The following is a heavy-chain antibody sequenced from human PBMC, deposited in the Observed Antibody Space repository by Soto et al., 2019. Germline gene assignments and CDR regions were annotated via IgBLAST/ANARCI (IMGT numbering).Heavy chain of an antibody. D-gene: IGHD6-13*01. CDR1: GFTFSSYG. Sequence: QVQLVESGGGVVQPGRSLRLSCAASGFTFSSYGMHWVRQAPGKGLEWVAVIWYDGSNKYYADSVKGRFTISRDNSKNTLYLQMNSLRAEDTAVYYCAREYSSSWYTTSNFDYWGQGTLVTVSS. V-gene: IGHV3-33*01. J-gene: IGHJ4*02. CDR3: AREYSSSWYTTSNFDY. CDR2: IWYDGSNK.